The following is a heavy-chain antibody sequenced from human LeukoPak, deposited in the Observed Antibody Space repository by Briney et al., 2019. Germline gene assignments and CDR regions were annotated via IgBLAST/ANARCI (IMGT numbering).Heavy chain of an antibody. J-gene: IGHJ4*02. CDR1: GGSISGYY. Sequence: SETLSLTCTVSGGSISGYYWSWIRQPPGKGLEWIGYIYYSGSTYYNPSLKSRVTISVDTSKNQFSLKLSSVTAADTAVYYCARAPQGYCSSTSCYGGFDYWGQGTLVTVSS. CDR2: IYYSGST. CDR3: ARAPQGYCSSTSCYGGFDY. D-gene: IGHD2-2*01. V-gene: IGHV4-59*12.